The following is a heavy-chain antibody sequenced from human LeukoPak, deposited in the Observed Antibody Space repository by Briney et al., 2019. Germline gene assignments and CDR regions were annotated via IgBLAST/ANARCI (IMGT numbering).Heavy chain of an antibody. V-gene: IGHV3-30-3*01. CDR2: ISYDGSNK. D-gene: IGHD3-10*01. J-gene: IGHJ4*02. CDR3: ARESYYGSGSLDY. Sequence: GGSLRLSCAASGFTFSSYAMHWVRQAPGKGLEWVAVISYDGSNKYYADSVKGRFTISRDNSKNTLYLRMNSLRAEDTAVYYCARESYYGSGSLDYWGQGTLVTVSS. CDR1: GFTFSSYA.